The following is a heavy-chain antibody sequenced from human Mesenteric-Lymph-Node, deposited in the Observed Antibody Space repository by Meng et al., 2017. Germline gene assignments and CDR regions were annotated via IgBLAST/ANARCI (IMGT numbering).Heavy chain of an antibody. CDR3: ARGNEYSSSPWFDP. Sequence: QLQLQESGPRLVRPSETLSLTCSVSGDSISGHSYYWGWIRQPPGKGLEWIGSIYYSGSTYYNPSLKSRLTISVDTSMNRFSLKLRFVTAADTAVYYCARGNEYSSSPWFDPWGQGTLVTVSS. J-gene: IGHJ5*02. CDR1: GDSISGHSYY. V-gene: IGHV4-39*01. CDR2: IYYSGST. D-gene: IGHD6-6*01.